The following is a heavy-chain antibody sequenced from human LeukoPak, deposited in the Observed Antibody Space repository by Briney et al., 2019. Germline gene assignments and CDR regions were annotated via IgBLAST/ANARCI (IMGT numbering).Heavy chain of an antibody. CDR1: GGSISSGGYY. D-gene: IGHD3-10*01. V-gene: IGHV4-30-2*01. CDR3: AKGPFNGSGSYYTGDYYYYYMDV. CDR2: IYHSGST. J-gene: IGHJ6*03. Sequence: PSETLSLTCTVSGGSISSGGYYWSWIRQPPGKGLEWIGYIYHSGSTYYNPSLKSRVTISVDRSKNQFSLKLSSVTAADTAVYYCAKGPFNGSGSYYTGDYYYYYMDVWGKGTTVTVSS.